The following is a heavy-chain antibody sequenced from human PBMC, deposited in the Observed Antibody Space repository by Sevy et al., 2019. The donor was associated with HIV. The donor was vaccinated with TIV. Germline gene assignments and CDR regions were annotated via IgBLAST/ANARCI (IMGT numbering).Heavy chain of an antibody. CDR1: GGSISSSSYY. V-gene: IGHV4-39*01. D-gene: IGHD2-2*01. J-gene: IGHJ6*02. CDR2: IYYSGST. Sequence: SETLSLTCTVSGGSISSSSYYWGWIRQPPGKGLEWIGSIYYSGSTYYNPSLKSRVTISVDTSKNQFSLKLSSVTAADTAVYYCARQRADIVVVPAARSQAKTYYYYGMDVWGQGTTVTVSS. CDR3: ARQRADIVVVPAARSQAKTYYYYGMDV.